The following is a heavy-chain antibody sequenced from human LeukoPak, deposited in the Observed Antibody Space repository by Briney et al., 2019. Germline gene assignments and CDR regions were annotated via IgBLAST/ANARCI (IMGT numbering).Heavy chain of an antibody. D-gene: IGHD3-22*01. V-gene: IGHV3-15*01. CDR1: GFTFSSAW. Sequence: RGSLRLSCAASGFTFSSAWMSWVRQAPGKGLEWVGRIKTKTDGGTTDYAAPVKGRFTISRDDSENTLYLQMNSLKSEDTAVYYCTTDWDSTGYYYFDYWGQGTLVTVSS. CDR3: TTDWDSTGYYYFDY. J-gene: IGHJ4*02. CDR2: IKTKTDGGTT.